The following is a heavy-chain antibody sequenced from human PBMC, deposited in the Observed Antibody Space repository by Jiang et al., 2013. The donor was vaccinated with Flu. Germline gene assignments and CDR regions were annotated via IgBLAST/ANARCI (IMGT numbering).Heavy chain of an antibody. Sequence: PGLVKPSETLSLTCDVSVAPSLISTGVGSGSPQEGTGVDWVHLLQWEHQLQPSLKSRVTISVDTSKNQFSLKLTSVTAADTAMYYCARDLRGYSYGYDAFDIWGQGTMVTVSS. CDR2: LLQWEH. V-gene: IGHV4-59*01. D-gene: IGHD5-18*01. CDR1: VAPSLIST. CDR3: ARDLRGYSYGYDAFDI. J-gene: IGHJ3*02.